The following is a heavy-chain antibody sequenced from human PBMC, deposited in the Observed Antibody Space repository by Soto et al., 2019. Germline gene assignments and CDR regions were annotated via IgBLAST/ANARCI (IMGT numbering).Heavy chain of an antibody. CDR3: ARGTGWYELLY. CDR1: GFAFGDSA. J-gene: IGHJ4*02. V-gene: IGHV3-49*04. Sequence: GGSLRLSCTGSGFAFGDSAVSWVRQAPGKGLEWVGFIRSTPYGGTTEYAASAKGRFTISRDDSKRVAYLQMNSLKTEDTALYYCARGTGWYELLYWGQGTLVTVSS. D-gene: IGHD6-19*01. CDR2: IRSTPYGGTT.